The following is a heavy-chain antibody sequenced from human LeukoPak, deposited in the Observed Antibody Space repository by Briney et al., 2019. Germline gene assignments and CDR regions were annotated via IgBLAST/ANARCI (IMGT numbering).Heavy chain of an antibody. CDR3: AQLSGYTYSGYGPTYYYYYYMDV. J-gene: IGHJ6*03. Sequence: SETLSLSCTISGGSISSTSYYWGWIRQPPGKGLEWIGSIYYSGSTYYNPSLKSRVTISVDTSKNQFSLNLSSVTAADTAVYYCAQLSGYTYSGYGPTYYYYYYMDVWGKGTTVTVSS. CDR2: IYYSGST. D-gene: IGHD5-12*01. CDR1: GGSISSTSYY. V-gene: IGHV4-39*01.